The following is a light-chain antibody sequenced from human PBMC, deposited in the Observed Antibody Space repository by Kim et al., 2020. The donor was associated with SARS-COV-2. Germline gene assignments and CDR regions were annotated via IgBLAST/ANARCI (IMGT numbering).Light chain of an antibody. CDR2: QHT. CDR1: KLGDKY. V-gene: IGLV3-1*01. CDR3: QAWDIMSHVV. Sequence: SYELTQPPSVSVSPGQTASITCSGIKLGDKYVSWYQQKPGQSPVLVIYQHTKRPSGIPERFSGSNSGNTVTLTISGIQAMDEADYYCQAWDIMSHVVFGGGTQLTVL. J-gene: IGLJ2*01.